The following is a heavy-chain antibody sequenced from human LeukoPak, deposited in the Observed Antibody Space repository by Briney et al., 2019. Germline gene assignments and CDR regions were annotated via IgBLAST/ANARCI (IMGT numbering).Heavy chain of an antibody. V-gene: IGHV3-23*01. Sequence: GGSLRLSCAASGFTFSSYGMSWVRQAPGKGLEWVSAIRGSGGSTYYADSVKGRFTISRDNAKNSLYLQMNSPRAEDTAVYYCAREGFGELLYPGGFDYWGQGTPVTVSS. CDR2: IRGSGGST. D-gene: IGHD3-10*01. CDR1: GFTFSSYG. J-gene: IGHJ4*02. CDR3: AREGFGELLYPGGFDY.